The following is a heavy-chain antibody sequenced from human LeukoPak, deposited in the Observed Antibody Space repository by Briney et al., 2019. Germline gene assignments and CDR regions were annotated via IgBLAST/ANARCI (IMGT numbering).Heavy chain of an antibody. CDR2: IGRTMDT. CDR1: GFTFSIYS. V-gene: IGHV3-48*01. Sequence: GGSLRLSCAASGFTFSIYSMNWVRQAPGKALEWVSHIGRTMDTRYADSVKGRFTISRDNSKNTLYLQMNSLRGEDTAVYYCAKLSGSSFDHWGQGTLVTVSS. J-gene: IGHJ4*02. CDR3: AKLSGSSFDH. D-gene: IGHD1-26*01.